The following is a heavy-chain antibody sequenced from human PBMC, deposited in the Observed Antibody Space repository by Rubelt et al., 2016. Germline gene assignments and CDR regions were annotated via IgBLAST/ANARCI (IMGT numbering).Heavy chain of an antibody. J-gene: IGHJ3*02. CDR1: GFAFNDYA. V-gene: IGHV3-21*01. CDR3: ARHSGTTSDAFDI. Sequence: LVESGGGLVQPGRSLRLSCTASGFAFNDYAMHWDRQDPGKGLEWVSSISSSSSYIYYADSVKGRFTIYRDTAKHSLYLPMNTLRAEDTAVYYCARHSGTTSDAFDIWGQGTMVTGSA. D-gene: IGHD1-14*01. CDR2: ISSSSSYI.